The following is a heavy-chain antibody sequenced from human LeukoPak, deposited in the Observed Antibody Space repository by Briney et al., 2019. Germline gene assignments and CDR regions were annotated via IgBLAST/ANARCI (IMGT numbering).Heavy chain of an antibody. CDR1: GGSISSSSYY. V-gene: IGHV4-39*07. J-gene: IGHJ4*02. CDR3: ARVFGSGSYYGGDLDY. Sequence: SETLSLTCTVSGGSISSSSYYWGWIGQPPGKGLEWIGSIYYSGSTYYNPSLKSRVTISVDTSKNQFSLKLSSVTAADTAVYYCARVFGSGSYYGGDLDYWGQGTLVTVSS. D-gene: IGHD3-10*01. CDR2: IYYSGST.